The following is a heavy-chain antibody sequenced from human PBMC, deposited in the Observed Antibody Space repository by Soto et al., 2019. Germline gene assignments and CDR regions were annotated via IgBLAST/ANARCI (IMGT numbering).Heavy chain of an antibody. J-gene: IGHJ3*02. CDR2: IYHSGST. Sequence: QVQLQESGPGLVKPSETLSLTCAVSSGSISSSNWWSWVRQPQGKGLEWIGEIYHSGSTNYNPSLRSRVTISVDKSQNQFSLKLSSVTAADTAVYYCARDGDIGYCSGGSCFDAFDIWGQGTMVTVSS. V-gene: IGHV4-4*02. CDR3: ARDGDIGYCSGGSCFDAFDI. D-gene: IGHD2-15*01. CDR1: SGSISSSNW.